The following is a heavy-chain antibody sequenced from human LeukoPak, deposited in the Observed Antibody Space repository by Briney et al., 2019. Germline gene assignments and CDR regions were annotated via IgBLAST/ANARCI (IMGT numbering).Heavy chain of an antibody. J-gene: IGHJ5*01. CDR1: GYPFGNYW. V-gene: IGHV5-51*01. D-gene: IGHD3-22*01. CDR3: ARRHDSSGYYYVGDNWFDS. CDR2: INPHDSET. Sequence: GESLKISCKGSGYPFGNYWIGWVRQMPGKGLEWMGIINPHDSETRYSPSFQGQVSISADKSVSTAYLQWSSLKASDSAKYYCARRHDSSGYYYVGDNWFDSWGQGTLVTVSS.